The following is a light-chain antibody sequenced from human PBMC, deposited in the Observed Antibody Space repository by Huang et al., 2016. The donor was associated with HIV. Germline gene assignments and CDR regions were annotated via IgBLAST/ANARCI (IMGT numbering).Light chain of an antibody. CDR2: KAS. Sequence: DIQMTQSPSTLSASVGDRVTITCRASQSISSWLAWYQQKPGKAPNLLIYKASSLESGDPSRFSGSGSGTEFTPTISSLQPDDFATYYCQQYNSLAWTFGQGTKVEIK. CDR3: QQYNSLAWT. J-gene: IGKJ1*01. V-gene: IGKV1-5*03. CDR1: QSISSW.